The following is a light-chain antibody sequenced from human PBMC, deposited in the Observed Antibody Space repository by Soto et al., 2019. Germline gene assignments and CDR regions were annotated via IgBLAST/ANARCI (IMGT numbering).Light chain of an antibody. J-gene: IGKJ1*01. CDR1: QGIAKY. Sequence: DIQMTQYPSSLSASVGDRVTITCLASQGIAKYLAWYQQKPGKVPKLLIYAASTLQSGVPSRFSGSGSGTDFTLTISSLQPEDVATYYCQKYNSAPQTFGQGTKVEIK. V-gene: IGKV1-27*01. CDR2: AAS. CDR3: QKYNSAPQT.